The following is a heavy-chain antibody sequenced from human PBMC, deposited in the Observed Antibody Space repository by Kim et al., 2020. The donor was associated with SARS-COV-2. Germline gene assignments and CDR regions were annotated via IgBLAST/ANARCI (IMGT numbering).Heavy chain of an antibody. CDR2: IFGDGTTT. D-gene: IGHD3-16*01. CDR3: ARGAGGGRPDF. V-gene: IGHV3-74*03. CDR1: GFTVSTYW. Sequence: GGSLRLSCAASGFTVSTYWMHWVRQAPGKGLVWVSRIFGDGTTTTYADFVKGRFTISRDGANNMAYMQMTSLRAEDTAVYYCARGAGGGRPDFWGQGTLVSVSS. J-gene: IGHJ4*02.